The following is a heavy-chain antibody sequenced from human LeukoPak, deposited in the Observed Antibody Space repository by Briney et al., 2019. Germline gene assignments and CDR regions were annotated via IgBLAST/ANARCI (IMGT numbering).Heavy chain of an antibody. D-gene: IGHD1-20*01. V-gene: IGHV4-34*01. CDR1: GGSFSGYY. CDR3: ARDRRVTGTTYYYYYYMDV. CDR2: INHSGST. Sequence: PSETLSLTCAVYGGSFSGYYWSWIRQPPGKGLEWIGEINHSGSTNYNPSLKSRVTISVDTSKNQFSLKLSSVTAADTAVYYCARDRRVTGTTYYYYYYMDVWGKGTTVTISS. J-gene: IGHJ6*03.